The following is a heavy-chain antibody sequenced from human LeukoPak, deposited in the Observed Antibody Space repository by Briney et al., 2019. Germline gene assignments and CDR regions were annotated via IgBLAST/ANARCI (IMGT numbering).Heavy chain of an antibody. CDR2: IWYDGSNK. CDR1: GFTFSSYG. D-gene: IGHD2-15*01. CDR3: ARAGYCSGGSCYNPDALDI. V-gene: IGHV3-33*01. Sequence: PGGSLRLSCAASGFTFSSYGMHWVRQAPGKGLEWVAVIWYDGSNKYYADSVKGRFSISRDNSKNTVYLQMNSLRAEDTAVYHCARAGYCSGGSCYNPDALDIWGQGTMVTVSS. J-gene: IGHJ3*02.